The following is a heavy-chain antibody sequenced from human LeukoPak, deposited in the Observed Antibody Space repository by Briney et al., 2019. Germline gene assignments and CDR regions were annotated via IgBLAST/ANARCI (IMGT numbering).Heavy chain of an antibody. CDR2: IYSGGST. V-gene: IGHV3-53*01. J-gene: IGHJ4*02. Sequence: PGGSLRLSCAASGFTVSSNYMSWVRQAPGKGLEWVSVIYSGGSTHYVDSVKGRFTISRDNSKNTLYLQMNSLRAEDTAVYYCARDYGVAEGYWGQGTLVAVSS. D-gene: IGHD6-19*01. CDR1: GFTVSSNY. CDR3: ARDYGVAEGY.